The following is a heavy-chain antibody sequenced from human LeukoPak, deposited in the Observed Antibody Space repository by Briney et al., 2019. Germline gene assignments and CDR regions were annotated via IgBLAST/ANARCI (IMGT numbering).Heavy chain of an antibody. Sequence: PSETLSLTCTVSGGSISSGSYYWSWIRQPAGKGLEWIGHIYASGSTNYNPSLKSRVTMSVDTSKNQFSLNLTSVTAADTAVYYCARDRTYGGNSGFDYWGQGTLVTVSS. CDR2: IYASGST. D-gene: IGHD4-23*01. V-gene: IGHV4-61*09. CDR3: ARDRTYGGNSGFDY. J-gene: IGHJ4*02. CDR1: GGSISSGSYY.